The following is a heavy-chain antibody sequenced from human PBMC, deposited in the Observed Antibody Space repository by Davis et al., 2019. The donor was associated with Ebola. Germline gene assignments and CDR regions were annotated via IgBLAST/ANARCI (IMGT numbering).Heavy chain of an antibody. J-gene: IGHJ4*02. CDR3: ATDYLGY. CDR2: INHSGST. CDR1: GGSFRGYY. Sequence: SETLSLTCAVYGGSFRGYYWNWIRQPPGKGLEWIGEINHSGSTNYNPSLRSRVTISVDTSKNQFSLKLSSLTAADTAVYYCATDYLGYWGQGTLVTVSS. V-gene: IGHV4-34*01.